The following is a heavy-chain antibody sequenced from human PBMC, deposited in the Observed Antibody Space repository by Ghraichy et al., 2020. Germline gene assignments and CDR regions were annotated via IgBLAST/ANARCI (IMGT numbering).Heavy chain of an antibody. CDR3: ARDPTGRMGKPRTGGLNWFDP. Sequence: ASVKVSCKASGYTFTSYAMHWVRQAPGQRLEWMGWINAGNGNTKYSQKFQGRVTITRDTSASTAYMELSSLRSEDTAVYYCARDPTGRMGKPRTGGLNWFDPWGQGTLVTVSS. J-gene: IGHJ5*02. D-gene: IGHD1-14*01. CDR2: INAGNGNT. CDR1: GYTFTSYA. V-gene: IGHV1-3*01.